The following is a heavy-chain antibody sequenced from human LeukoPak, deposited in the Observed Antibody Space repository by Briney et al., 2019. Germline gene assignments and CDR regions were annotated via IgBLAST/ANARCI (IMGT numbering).Heavy chain of an antibody. J-gene: IGHJ3*02. CDR2: IYYNGST. V-gene: IGHV4-59*07. CDR3: AGRLWRRDGYNLSAFDI. Sequence: SDTLSLTCTVSGGSISSYYWNWIRQPPGKGLEWIGYIYYNGSTNYNPSLKSRVTISVDTSKNQFSLKLSSVTAAETAVYYCAGRLWRRDGYNLSAFDIWGQGTMVTVSS. CDR1: GGSISSYY. D-gene: IGHD5-24*01.